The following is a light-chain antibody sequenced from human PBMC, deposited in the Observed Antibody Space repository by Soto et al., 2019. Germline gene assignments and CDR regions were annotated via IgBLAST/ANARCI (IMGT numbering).Light chain of an antibody. CDR2: EGS. J-gene: IGLJ1*01. Sequence: QSALTQPASGSGSPGQSITISCTGTSSDVGGYNLVSWYQQHPGKAPKLMIYEGSKRPSGVPNRFSGSKSGSTASLTISGLQAEDEADYYCCSYVGSSTLVFGTGTKLTVL. CDR1: SSDVGGYNL. V-gene: IGLV2-23*01. CDR3: CSYVGSSTLV.